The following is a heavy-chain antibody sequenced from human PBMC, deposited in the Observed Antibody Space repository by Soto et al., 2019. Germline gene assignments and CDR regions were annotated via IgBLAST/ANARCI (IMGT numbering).Heavy chain of an antibody. Sequence: PSETLSLTCTVSGGSVSSGSYYWSWIRQPPGKGLEWIGYIYYSGSTNYNPSLKSRVTISVDTSKNQFSLKLSSVTAADTAVYYCERDRTTVRSKYGMDVWGQGTTVTVSS. J-gene: IGHJ6*02. V-gene: IGHV4-61*01. CDR1: GGSVSSGSYY. CDR2: IYYSGST. D-gene: IGHD4-17*01. CDR3: ERDRTTVRSKYGMDV.